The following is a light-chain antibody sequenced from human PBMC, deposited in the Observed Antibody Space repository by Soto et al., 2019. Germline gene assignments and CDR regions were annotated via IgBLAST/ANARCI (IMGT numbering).Light chain of an antibody. Sequence: EIVLTQSPGTLSLSPGERATLSCRASQSVSSSYLAWYQQKPGQAPRLLIYGASSRATGIPDRLSGSGSGTDFTLTISRLEPEEFAVYYCQQYGSSPGTFGQGTKVEIK. V-gene: IGKV3-20*01. CDR1: QSVSSSY. J-gene: IGKJ1*01. CDR2: GAS. CDR3: QQYGSSPGT.